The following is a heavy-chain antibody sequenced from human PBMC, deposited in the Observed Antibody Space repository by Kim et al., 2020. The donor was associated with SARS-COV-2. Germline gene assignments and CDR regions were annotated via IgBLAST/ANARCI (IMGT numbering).Heavy chain of an antibody. J-gene: IGHJ3*02. Sequence: PSRKRRITKSVETSKNQFSLKLSSVTAADTAVYYCARGSSSSDDGAFDMWGQGTMVTVSS. D-gene: IGHD6-6*01. V-gene: IGHV4-4*07. CDR3: ARGSSSSDDGAFDM.